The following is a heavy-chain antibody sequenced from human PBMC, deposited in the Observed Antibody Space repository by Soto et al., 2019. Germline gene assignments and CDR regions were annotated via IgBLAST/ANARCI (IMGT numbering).Heavy chain of an antibody. J-gene: IGHJ3*02. Sequence: EVQLLESGGGLVQPGGSLRLSCTASKFTMTTSAMSWVRQIPGRGLEWVSAIGGSGGSTYYAESVKGRFTISRDKSKNTLDPQMNSLRADDTAIYYCVKFRPAQTVFGYGAFDIWGQGTVVTVSS. CDR3: VKFRPAQTVFGYGAFDI. CDR1: KFTMTTSA. V-gene: IGHV3-23*01. CDR2: IGGSGGST. D-gene: IGHD3-3*01.